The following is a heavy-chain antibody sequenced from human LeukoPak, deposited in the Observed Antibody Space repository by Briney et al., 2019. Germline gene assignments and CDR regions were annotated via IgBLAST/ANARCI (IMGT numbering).Heavy chain of an antibody. D-gene: IGHD4-17*01. Sequence: GGSLRLSCVASGFTFSSSDMHWVRQATGKGLGWVPAIGTAGDTYYPGSVKGRFTISRENAKNSLYLQMNTLRVGDTAVYYCVRLRSAAFDIWGQGTMVTVSS. V-gene: IGHV3-13*01. CDR3: VRLRSAAFDI. J-gene: IGHJ3*02. CDR2: IGTAGDT. CDR1: GFTFSSSD.